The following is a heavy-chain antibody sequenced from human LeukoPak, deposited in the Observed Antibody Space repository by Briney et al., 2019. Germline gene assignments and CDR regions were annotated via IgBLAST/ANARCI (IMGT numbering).Heavy chain of an antibody. CDR1: GFTFSSYS. Sequence: GGSLRLSCAASGFTFSSYSMNWVRQAPGKGLEWVSSISSSSYIYYADSVKGRFTISRDNAKNSLYLQMNSLRAEDTAVYYCARAKGVAALIDPWGQGTLVTVSS. J-gene: IGHJ5*02. V-gene: IGHV3-21*01. CDR3: ARAKGVAALIDP. CDR2: ISSSSYI. D-gene: IGHD6-6*01.